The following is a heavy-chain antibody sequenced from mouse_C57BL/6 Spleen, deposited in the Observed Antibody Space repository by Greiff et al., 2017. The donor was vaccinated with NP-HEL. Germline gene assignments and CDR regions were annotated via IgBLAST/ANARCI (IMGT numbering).Heavy chain of an antibody. D-gene: IGHD1-1*01. J-gene: IGHJ1*03. CDR2: IDPSDSYT. Sequence: VKLQQPGAELVRPGTSVKLSCKASGYTFTSYWMHWVKQRPGQGLEWIGVIDPSDSYTNYNQKFKGKATLTVDTSSSTAYMQLSSLTSEDSAVYYCARSGRYYYGSSYGYFDVWGTGTTVTVSS. V-gene: IGHV1-59*01. CDR3: ARSGRYYYGSSYGYFDV. CDR1: GYTFTSYW.